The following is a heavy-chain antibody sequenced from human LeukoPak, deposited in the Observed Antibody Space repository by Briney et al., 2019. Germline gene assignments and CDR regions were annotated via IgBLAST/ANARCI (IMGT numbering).Heavy chain of an antibody. CDR2: ISGSGGST. V-gene: IGHV3-23*01. CDR3: AKDHSVVRGGGGFYMDV. Sequence: PGGSLRLSCAASGFTFSSYGMSWVRQAPGKGLEWVSAISGSGGSTYYADSVKGRFTISRDNSKNTLYLQMNSLRAEDTAVYYCAKDHSVVRGGGGFYMDVWGKGTTVTISS. CDR1: GFTFSSYG. J-gene: IGHJ6*03. D-gene: IGHD3-10*01.